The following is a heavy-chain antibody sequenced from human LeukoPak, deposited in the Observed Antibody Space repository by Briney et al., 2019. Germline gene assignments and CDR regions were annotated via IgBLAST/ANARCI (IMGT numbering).Heavy chain of an antibody. D-gene: IGHD2-15*01. CDR3: AKNGDRGAYCSGGTCYPYYYYYMDV. J-gene: IGHJ6*03. CDR1: GFTFSGYS. CDR2: ISSTGGTT. Sequence: GGSLRLSCAASGFTFSGYSMNWVRQAPGKGLEWVSAISSTGGTTYYADSVKGHFTISRDNSKNTVYLQMNSLSAEDTAVYYCAKNGDRGAYCSGGTCYPYYYYYMDVWGKGTTVTISS. V-gene: IGHV3-23*01.